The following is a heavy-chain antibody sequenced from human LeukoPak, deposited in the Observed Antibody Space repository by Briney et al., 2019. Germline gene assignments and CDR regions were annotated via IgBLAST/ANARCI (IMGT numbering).Heavy chain of an antibody. J-gene: IGHJ6*02. CDR2: ISYDGSNK. D-gene: IGHD3-3*01. CDR3: ARDSEYYDFWSGYQGYYYYGMDV. V-gene: IGHV3-30-3*01. CDR1: GFTFSSYA. Sequence: GGSLRLSCAASGFTFSSYAMHWVRQAPGKGLEWVAVISYDGSNKYYADSVKGRFTTSRDNSKNTLYLQMNSLRAEDTAVYYCARDSEYYDFWSGYQGYYYYGMDVWGQGTTVTVSS.